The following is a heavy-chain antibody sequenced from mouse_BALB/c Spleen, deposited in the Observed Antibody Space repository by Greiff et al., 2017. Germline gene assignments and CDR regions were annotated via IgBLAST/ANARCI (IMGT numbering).Heavy chain of an antibody. CDR1: GYSITSGYY. J-gene: IGHJ3*01. CDR3: ARDGNYFAY. V-gene: IGHV3-6*02. Sequence: EVKLQESGPGLVKPSQSLSLTCSVTGYSITSGYYWNWIRQFPGNKLEWMGYISYDGSNNYNPSLKNRISITRDTSKNQFFLKLNSVTTEDTATYYCARDGNYFAYWGKGLWSLSLQ. D-gene: IGHD2-1*01. CDR2: ISYDGSN.